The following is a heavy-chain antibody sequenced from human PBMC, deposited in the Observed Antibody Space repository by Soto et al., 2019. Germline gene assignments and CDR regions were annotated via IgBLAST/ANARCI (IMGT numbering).Heavy chain of an antibody. CDR1: GYTFTSYY. CDR3: ARDYSSSWYWFDP. Sequence: ASVKVSCKASGYTFTSYYMHWVRQAPGQGLEWMGIINPSGGSTSYARKFQGRVTMTRDTSTSPVYMELSSLRSEDTAVYYCARDYSSSWYWFDPWGQGTLVTVSS. V-gene: IGHV1-46*01. J-gene: IGHJ5*02. CDR2: INPSGGST. D-gene: IGHD6-13*01.